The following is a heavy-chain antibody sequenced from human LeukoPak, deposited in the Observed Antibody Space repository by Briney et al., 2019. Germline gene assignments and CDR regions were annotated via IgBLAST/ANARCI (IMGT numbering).Heavy chain of an antibody. Sequence: PSETLSLTCTVSGGSISSGGYYWSWIRQHPGKGREWIGYIYYSGSTYYNPSLKSRVTISVDTSKNQFSLKLSSVTAADTAVYYCARGVVVPAAYNWFDPWGQGTLVTVSS. D-gene: IGHD2-2*01. CDR3: ARGVVVPAAYNWFDP. J-gene: IGHJ5*02. CDR1: GGSISSGGYY. V-gene: IGHV4-31*03. CDR2: IYYSGST.